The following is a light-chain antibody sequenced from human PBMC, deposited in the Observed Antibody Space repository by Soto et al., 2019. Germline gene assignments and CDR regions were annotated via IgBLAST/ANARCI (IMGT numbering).Light chain of an antibody. J-gene: IGKJ1*01. CDR1: QSLLHNDGYNF. Sequence: DIVMTLSPLSLPVTPGEPASISCRSSQSLLHNDGYNFLGWYLQKPGQSPQLLIYLGSNRASGVPDRFSGSGSGTDFTMKISRVEADDVGVYYCMQALQIPWTFGQGTKVEIK. V-gene: IGKV2-28*01. CDR3: MQALQIPWT. CDR2: LGS.